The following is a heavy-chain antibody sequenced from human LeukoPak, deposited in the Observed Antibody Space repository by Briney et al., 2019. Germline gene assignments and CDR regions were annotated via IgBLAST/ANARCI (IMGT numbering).Heavy chain of an antibody. Sequence: GGSLRLSCAASGFAFSSHAMTWVRQAPGKGLEWVSSISGSAEKTYYADSVKGRFTISRDSSQKILNLQMNNPRVEDTAIYYCARGSTYDFWSGDALDVWGQGTMVTVAS. J-gene: IGHJ3*01. CDR3: ARGSTYDFWSGDALDV. CDR2: ISGSAEKT. D-gene: IGHD3-3*01. V-gene: IGHV3-23*01. CDR1: GFAFSSHA.